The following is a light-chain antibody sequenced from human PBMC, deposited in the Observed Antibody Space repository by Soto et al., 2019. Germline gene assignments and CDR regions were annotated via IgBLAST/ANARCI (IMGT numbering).Light chain of an antibody. CDR2: EVI. Sequence: QSVLTQPASVSGAPGQSITISCTGTNSDVNYVSWHQQHPGKAPKLMIYEVINRSSGVSTRFSGSKSGNTASLTISGLQAEDEADYYCSSSTSSNTFVFGTWTKVTVL. CDR3: SSSTSSNTFV. V-gene: IGLV2-14*01. J-gene: IGLJ1*01. CDR1: NSDVNY.